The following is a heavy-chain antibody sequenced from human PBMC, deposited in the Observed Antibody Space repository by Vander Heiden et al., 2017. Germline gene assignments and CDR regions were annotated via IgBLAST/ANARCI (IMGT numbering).Heavy chain of an antibody. D-gene: IGHD4-17*01. J-gene: IGHJ3*02. CDR3: AIVGKDYGDYDAFDI. Sequence: EVQLVESGGGLVKPGGSLRLSCAASGFTFSSYSMNWVRQAPGKGLEWVSSISSSSSYIYYADSVKGRFTISRDNAKNSLYLQMNSLRAEDTAVYYCAIVGKDYGDYDAFDIWGQGTMVTVSS. CDR1: GFTFSSYS. V-gene: IGHV3-21*01. CDR2: ISSSSSYI.